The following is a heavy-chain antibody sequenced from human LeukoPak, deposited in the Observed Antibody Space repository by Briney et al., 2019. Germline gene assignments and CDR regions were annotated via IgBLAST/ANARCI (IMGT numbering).Heavy chain of an antibody. CDR2: ILQDGTEK. CDR3: ARGSTSWDS. CDR1: GFTFSRSW. D-gene: IGHD2-2*01. Sequence: GGSLRLSCAASGFTFSRSWMSWTRQAPGKGLEWVANILQDGTEKNYVDSVRGRLTISRDNAKNSLYLQMNSLRAEDTAVYYCARGSTSWDSWGQGTLVTVSS. V-gene: IGHV3-7*01. J-gene: IGHJ4*02.